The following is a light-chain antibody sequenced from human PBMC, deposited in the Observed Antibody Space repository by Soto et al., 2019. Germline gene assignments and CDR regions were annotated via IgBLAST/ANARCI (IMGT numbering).Light chain of an antibody. CDR2: GAS. V-gene: IGKV1-33*01. J-gene: IGKJ3*01. Sequence: DIQMTQSPSSLSASVGARVSITCQASQDIRTSLSWFQHKPGRAPKLLIYGASYLETGVPSRFRGSGSGTDFTFTITSLQPEDIATYYCQPYNNLPPFTFGPGTIVEIK. CDR1: QDIRTS. CDR3: QPYNNLPPFT.